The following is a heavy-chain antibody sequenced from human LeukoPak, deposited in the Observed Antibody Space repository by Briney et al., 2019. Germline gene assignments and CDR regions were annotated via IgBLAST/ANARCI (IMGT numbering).Heavy chain of an antibody. J-gene: IGHJ4*02. D-gene: IGHD3-22*01. CDR3: AKWIYYYDSSGYY. Sequence: TGGSLRLSCAASGFTFSSYAMAWVRQAPGKGLEWVSVISGSGDKTYYADSVKSQFTISRDNSQNTLYLQMNSLRAEDTAVYYCAKWIYYYDSSGYYWGQGTLVTVSS. V-gene: IGHV3-23*01. CDR1: GFTFSSYA. CDR2: ISGSGDKT.